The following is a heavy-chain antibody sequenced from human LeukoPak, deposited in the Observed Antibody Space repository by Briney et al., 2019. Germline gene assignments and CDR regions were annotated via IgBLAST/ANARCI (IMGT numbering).Heavy chain of an antibody. Sequence: SETLSLTCTVSGGSISSYYWSWIRQPPGKGLECIGYIYYSGSTNYNPSLKSRVTISVDTSKNQFSLKLSSVTAADTAVYYCARGYRSGYYPGWGQGTLVTVSS. V-gene: IGHV4-59*01. CDR1: GGSISSYY. CDR3: ARGYRSGYYPG. D-gene: IGHD3-22*01. CDR2: IYYSGST. J-gene: IGHJ4*02.